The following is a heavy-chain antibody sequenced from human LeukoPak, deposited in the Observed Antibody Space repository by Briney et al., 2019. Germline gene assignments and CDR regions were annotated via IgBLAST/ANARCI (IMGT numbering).Heavy chain of an antibody. CDR1: GSSISSYY. CDR2: IYYSGTT. J-gene: IGHJ5*02. Sequence: SETLSLTCTVSGSSISSYYWSWIRQPPGKGLEWIGYIYYSGTTEYNPSLKSRVTISKDTSSNQFSLRLTSLTAADTAVYYCARIPAAGSMGWFDPWGQGTLVTVSS. V-gene: IGHV4-59*01. D-gene: IGHD6-13*01. CDR3: ARIPAAGSMGWFDP.